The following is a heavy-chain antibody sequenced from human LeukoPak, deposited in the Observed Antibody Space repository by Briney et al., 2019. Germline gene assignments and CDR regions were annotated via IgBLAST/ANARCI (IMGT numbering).Heavy chain of an antibody. Sequence: GGSLRLSCAPSGFTFSSYSMNWVRQAPGKGLDWVSSITRSSGYKYYADSLKGRFTISRDNAKNSLYLQMNSLRAEDTAVYFCASSTYCGGDCYYFDYWGQGTLVTVSS. D-gene: IGHD2-21*02. CDR2: ITRSSGYK. CDR1: GFTFSSYS. CDR3: ASSTYCGGDCYYFDY. J-gene: IGHJ4*02. V-gene: IGHV3-21*01.